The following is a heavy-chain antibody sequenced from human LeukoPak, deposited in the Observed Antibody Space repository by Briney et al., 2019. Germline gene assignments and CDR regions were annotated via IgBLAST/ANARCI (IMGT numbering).Heavy chain of an antibody. CDR3: TRVIHDSGSYFHYYYYYMDA. D-gene: IGHD1-26*01. CDR2: IRSKAYGGTT. CDR1: GFTFGDYA. Sequence: GGSLRLSCTASGFTFGDYAMSWVRQAPGKGLEWVGFIRSKAYGGTTEYAASVKGRFTISRDDSKSIAYLQMNSLKTEDTAVYYCTRVIHDSGSYFHYYYYYMDAWGKGTTVTISS. J-gene: IGHJ6*03. V-gene: IGHV3-49*04.